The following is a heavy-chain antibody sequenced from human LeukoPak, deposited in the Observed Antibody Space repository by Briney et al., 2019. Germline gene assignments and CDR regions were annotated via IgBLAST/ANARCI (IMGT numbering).Heavy chain of an antibody. J-gene: IGHJ5*02. Sequence: NPSETLSLTCSVSGGSMRSNYWSLIRQPPGKGLEWIGNIYYSGSTNYNPSLKSRVTISIDPSKNQFSLKLSSVTAADTAIYYCVKDNGRWFDPWGQGTLVIVSS. CDR3: VKDNGRWFDP. CDR1: GGSMRSNY. CDR2: IYYSGST. D-gene: IGHD1-26*01. V-gene: IGHV4-59*01.